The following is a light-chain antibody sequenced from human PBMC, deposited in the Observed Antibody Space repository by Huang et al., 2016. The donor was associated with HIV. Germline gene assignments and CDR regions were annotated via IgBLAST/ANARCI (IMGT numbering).Light chain of an antibody. CDR1: QSLLYRFNNKNY. Sequence: IVMTQSPESLAVSLGERASINCKSSQSLLYRFNNKNYLAWYQKKQGNTPTLLIYWASVRDVGVPERFSGGGSGTNFTLTINSLQADDVAVYYCQQHYGRQSTFGQGT. V-gene: IGKV4-1*01. CDR3: QQHYGRQST. CDR2: WAS. J-gene: IGKJ1*01.